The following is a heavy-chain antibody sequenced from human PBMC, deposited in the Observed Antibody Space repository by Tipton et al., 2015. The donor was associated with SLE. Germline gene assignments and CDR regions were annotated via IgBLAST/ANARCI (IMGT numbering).Heavy chain of an antibody. Sequence: QLVQSGAEAKKPGESLKISCKGSGYSFTSYWIGWVRQIPGKGLEWMGIIYPGDSDTRYSPSFQGQVTISADKSISTAYRQWSSLKASDPAMYYCASSLVVTGNQFDYWGQGTLVTVSS. D-gene: IGHD1-14*01. J-gene: IGHJ4*02. V-gene: IGHV5-51*03. CDR3: ASSLVVTGNQFDY. CDR2: IYPGDSDT. CDR1: GYSFTSYW.